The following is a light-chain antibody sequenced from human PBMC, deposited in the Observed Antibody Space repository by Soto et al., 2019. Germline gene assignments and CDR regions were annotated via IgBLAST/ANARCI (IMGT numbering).Light chain of an antibody. CDR2: GAS. CDR3: QLFSA. J-gene: IGKJ4*01. CDR1: QSVSSSY. Sequence: EIVLTQSPGTLSLSPGERATLSCRASQSVSSSYLAWYQQKPGQAPRLFIYGASSRATGIPDRFSGSGSGTDFTLTISRLEPEDFAVYYCQLFSAFGGGTKVEIK. V-gene: IGKV3-20*01.